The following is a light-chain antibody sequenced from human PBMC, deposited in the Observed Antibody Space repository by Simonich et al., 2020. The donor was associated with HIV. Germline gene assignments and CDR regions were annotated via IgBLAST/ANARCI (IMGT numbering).Light chain of an antibody. CDR2: GAS. CDR3: QQRSNWHT. CDR1: QSVSSN. Sequence: EIVMTPSPATLSVSPGERATLSCRASQSVSSNLAWYQQKPGQAPRLLIYGASTRATGIPARFSGSGSGTDFTLTISSLEPEDFAVYYCQQRSNWHTFGQGTKLEIK. J-gene: IGKJ2*01. V-gene: IGKV3-15*01.